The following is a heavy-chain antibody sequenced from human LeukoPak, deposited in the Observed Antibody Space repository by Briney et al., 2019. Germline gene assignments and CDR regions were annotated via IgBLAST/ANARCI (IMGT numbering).Heavy chain of an antibody. J-gene: IGHJ4*02. V-gene: IGHV3-66*04. CDR3: ARPSPPGDGYNPCDY. Sequence: GGSLRLSCAASGFTVSSNYMSWVRQAPGKGLEWVSGIYSAGSTYYVDSVKGRFTISRDNSKSTVYLQVNSLRPEDTAVYYCARPSPPGDGYNPCDYWGPGALVIVSS. CDR1: GFTVSSNY. CDR2: IYSAGST. D-gene: IGHD5-24*01.